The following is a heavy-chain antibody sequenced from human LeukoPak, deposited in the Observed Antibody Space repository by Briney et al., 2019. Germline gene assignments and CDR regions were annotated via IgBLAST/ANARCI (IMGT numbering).Heavy chain of an antibody. Sequence: SETLSLTCAVYGGSFSGYYWSWIRQPPGKGLEWIGEINHSGSTNYNPSLKSRVTISVDTSKNQFSLKLSSVTAADTAVYYCARGALLGYCSSTSCYPHDAFDIWGQGTMVTVSS. CDR1: GGSFSGYY. CDR2: INHSGST. V-gene: IGHV4-34*01. D-gene: IGHD2-2*01. CDR3: ARGALLGYCSSTSCYPHDAFDI. J-gene: IGHJ3*02.